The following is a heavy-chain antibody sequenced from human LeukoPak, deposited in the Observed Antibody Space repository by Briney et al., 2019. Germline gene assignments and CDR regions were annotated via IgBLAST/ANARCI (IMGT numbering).Heavy chain of an antibody. J-gene: IGHJ4*02. V-gene: IGHV3-7*01. D-gene: IGHD3-22*01. CDR2: IKQDGSEK. CDR1: GFTFSSYW. Sequence: PGGSLRLSCAASGFTFSSYWMSWVRQAPGKGLEWVANIKQDGSEKYYVDSVKGRFTISRDNAKNSLYLQMNSLRAEDTAVYYCARGINYDSSYFDYWGQGTLVTVSS. CDR3: ARGINYDSSYFDY.